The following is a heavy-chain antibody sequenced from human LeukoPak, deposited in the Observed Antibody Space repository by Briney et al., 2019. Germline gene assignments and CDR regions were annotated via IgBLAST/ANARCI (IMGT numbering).Heavy chain of an antibody. D-gene: IGHD6-13*01. V-gene: IGHV3-43*02. CDR2: ISGDGGST. J-gene: IGHJ4*02. Sequence: GGSLRLSCAASGFTFDDYAMHWVRQAPGKGLELVSLISGDGGSTYYADSVKGRFTISRDNSKNSLYLQMNSLRTEDTALYYCAKDMGIAAAGLFDYWGQGTLVTVSS. CDR3: AKDMGIAAAGLFDY. CDR1: GFTFDDYA.